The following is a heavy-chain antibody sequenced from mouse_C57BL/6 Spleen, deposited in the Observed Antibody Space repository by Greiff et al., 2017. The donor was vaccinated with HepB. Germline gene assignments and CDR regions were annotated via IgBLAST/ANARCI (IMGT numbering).Heavy chain of an antibody. CDR3: ARTGTVYYAMDY. V-gene: IGHV1-59*01. CDR1: GYTFTSYW. D-gene: IGHD4-1*01. CDR2: IDPSDSYT. J-gene: IGHJ4*01. Sequence: VQLQQPGAELVRPGTSVKLSCKASGYTFTSYWMHWVKQRPGQGLEWIGVIDPSDSYTNYNQKFKGKATLTVDTSSSTAYMQLSSLTSEDSAVYYCARTGTVYYAMDYWGQGTSVTVSS.